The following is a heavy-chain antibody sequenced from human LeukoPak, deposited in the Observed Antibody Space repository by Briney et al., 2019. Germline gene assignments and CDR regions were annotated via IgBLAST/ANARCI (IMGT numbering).Heavy chain of an antibody. CDR2: IYYSGST. J-gene: IGHJ4*02. CDR3: ARGPPVDY. V-gene: IGHV4-59*01. Sequence: SETLSLTCTVSGGSISSYYWSWIRQPPGKGLEWIGYIYYSGSTNYNPSLKSRVTISVDTSKNQFSLKLSSVPAADTAVYYCARGPPVDYWGQGTLVTVSS. CDR1: GGSISSYY.